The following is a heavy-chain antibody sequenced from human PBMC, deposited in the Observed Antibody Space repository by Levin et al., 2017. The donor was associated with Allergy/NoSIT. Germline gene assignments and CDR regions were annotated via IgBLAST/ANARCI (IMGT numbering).Heavy chain of an antibody. D-gene: IGHD3-3*02. V-gene: IGHV3-30-3*01. CDR3: ARATSTLLDS. CDR2: ISYDGSNK. CDR1: GFTFSSHA. J-gene: IGHJ5*01. Sequence: GESLKISCAASGFTFSSHAIHWVRQAPGKGLEWVAVISYDGSNKFYADSVKGRVTISRDNFKNKVDLEMNTLRGEDTAVYYCARATSTLLDSWGQGTLVTVSS.